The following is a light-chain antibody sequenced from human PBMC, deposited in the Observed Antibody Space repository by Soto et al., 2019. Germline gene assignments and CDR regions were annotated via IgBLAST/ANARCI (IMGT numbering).Light chain of an antibody. Sequence: DIQMTQSPSTLSGSVGDRVTITCRASQTISSWLAWYQQKPGKAPKLLIYKASTLKSGVPSRFSGSGSGAEFTLTISSLQPDDFATYYCQQYSSGWTFGQGTKVDIK. CDR1: QTISSW. CDR3: QQYSSGWT. V-gene: IGKV1-5*03. CDR2: KAS. J-gene: IGKJ1*01.